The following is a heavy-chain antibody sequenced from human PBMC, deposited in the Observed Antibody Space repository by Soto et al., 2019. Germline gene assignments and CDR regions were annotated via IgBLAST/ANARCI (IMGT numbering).Heavy chain of an antibody. Sequence: GGSLRLSCAASGFTFSSYSMNWVRQAPGKGLEWVSSISSSSSYIYYADSVKGRFTISRDNAKNSLYLQMNSLRAEDTAVYYCARDAFRDITGTSYYYYYYMDVWGKGTTVTVSS. CDR1: GFTFSSYS. D-gene: IGHD1-7*01. CDR3: ARDAFRDITGTSYYYYYYMDV. J-gene: IGHJ6*03. CDR2: ISSSSSYI. V-gene: IGHV3-21*01.